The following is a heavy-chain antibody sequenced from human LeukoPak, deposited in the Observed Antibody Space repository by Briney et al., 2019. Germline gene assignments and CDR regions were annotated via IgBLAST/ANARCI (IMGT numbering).Heavy chain of an antibody. CDR1: GGSISSSSYY. D-gene: IGHD3-10*01. CDR3: ARGQYYYGSGSYSTYFYYDMDV. CDR2: IKTSGST. J-gene: IGHJ6*03. Sequence: SETLSLTCTVSGGSISSSSYYWGWIRQPPGKGLEWIGRIKTSGSTNYNPSLKSRVTMSVDTSKNQFSLKLSSVTAADTAVYYCARGQYYYGSGSYSTYFYYDMDVWGKGTTVTISS. V-gene: IGHV4-39*07.